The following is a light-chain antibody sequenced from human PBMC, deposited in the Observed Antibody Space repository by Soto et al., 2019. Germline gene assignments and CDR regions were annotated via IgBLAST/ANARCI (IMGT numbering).Light chain of an antibody. J-gene: IGLJ1*01. CDR1: NIGGKS. CDR3: HVWDSSSDHYV. V-gene: IGLV3-21*02. Sequence: SYELTQPPSLSVAPGQTARITCGGNNIGGKSVHWYQQKPGQAPALVVYDDSDRPSGIPDRFSGSNSGDTATLTIRRVEAGDEADYYCHVWDSSSDHYVFGTGTKVTVL. CDR2: DDS.